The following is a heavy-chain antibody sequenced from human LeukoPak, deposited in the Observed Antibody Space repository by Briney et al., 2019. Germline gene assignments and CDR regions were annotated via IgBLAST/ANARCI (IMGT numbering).Heavy chain of an antibody. CDR1: GFTVSSNY. CDR2: IYSGGST. D-gene: IGHD3-10*01. Sequence: PGGSLRLSCAASGFTVSSNYMSWVRQAPGKGLEWVSVIYSGGSTYYADSLKGRLTISRDNSKNTLYLQMSSLRADDTAVYYCTKGGWGTVLDYWGQGTLVTVSS. V-gene: IGHV3-53*01. J-gene: IGHJ4*02. CDR3: TKGGWGTVLDY.